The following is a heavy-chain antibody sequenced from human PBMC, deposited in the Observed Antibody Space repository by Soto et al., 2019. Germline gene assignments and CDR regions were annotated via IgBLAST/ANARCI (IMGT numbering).Heavy chain of an antibody. CDR1: SGSISSSNW. D-gene: IGHD6-19*01. Sequence: SETLSLTCAVSSGSISSSNWWSWVRQPPGKGLEWIGEIYHSGSTNYNPSLKSRFTISRDNSKNTLYLQMNSLRAEDTAVYYCAKDLSSGWYWGLYYGMDVWGQGTTVTVSS. V-gene: IGHV4-4*02. CDR2: IYHSGST. J-gene: IGHJ6*02. CDR3: AKDLSSGWYWGLYYGMDV.